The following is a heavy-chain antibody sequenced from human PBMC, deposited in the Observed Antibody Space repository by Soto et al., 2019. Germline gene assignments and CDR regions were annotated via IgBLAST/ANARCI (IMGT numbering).Heavy chain of an antibody. Sequence: ASVKVSCKASGDTFTSYAMHWVRQAPGQRLEWMGWINAGNGNAKYSQKFQGRVTITRDMSASTAYMELSSLRSEDTAVYYCARIMSDFWSGYPHNAFDIWGQGTMVTVSS. V-gene: IGHV1-3*01. J-gene: IGHJ3*02. CDR3: ARIMSDFWSGYPHNAFDI. CDR2: INAGNGNA. D-gene: IGHD3-3*01. CDR1: GDTFTSYA.